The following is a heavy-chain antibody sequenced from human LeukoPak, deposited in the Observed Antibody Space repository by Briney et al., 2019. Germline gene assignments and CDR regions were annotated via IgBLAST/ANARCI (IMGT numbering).Heavy chain of an antibody. D-gene: IGHD6-13*01. V-gene: IGHV4-38-2*02. CDR3: ARDPGDSSWPPHDAFDI. CDR2: IYHSGST. Sequence: SETLSLTCTVSGYSISGGYYWGWIRQPPGKGLEWIGSIYHSGSTYYNPSLKSRVTISVDTSKNQFSLKLSSVTAADTAVYYCARDPGDSSWPPHDAFDIWGQGTMVTVSS. J-gene: IGHJ3*02. CDR1: GYSISGGYY.